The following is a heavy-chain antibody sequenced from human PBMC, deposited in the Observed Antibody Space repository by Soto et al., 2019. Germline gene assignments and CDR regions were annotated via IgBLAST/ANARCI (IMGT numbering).Heavy chain of an antibody. CDR2: IDPSDSYT. CDR1: GFSFTTYW. CDR3: ARFCGSYRCP. D-gene: IGHD1-26*01. Sequence: PGESLKISCKGSGFSFTTYWIAWVRQMPGKGLEWMGRIDPSDSYTNYSPSFQGHVTISADKSISTAYLQWSSLKASDTAMYYCARFCGSYRCPWGQGTLVTVSS. V-gene: IGHV5-10-1*01. J-gene: IGHJ5*02.